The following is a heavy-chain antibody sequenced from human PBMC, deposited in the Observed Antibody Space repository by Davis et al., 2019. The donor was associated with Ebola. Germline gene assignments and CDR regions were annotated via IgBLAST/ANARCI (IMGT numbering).Heavy chain of an antibody. J-gene: IGHJ6*03. D-gene: IGHD6-13*01. Sequence: PGGSLRLSCAASGFTFSSYWMSWVRQAPGKGLEWVANIKQDGSEKYYVDSVKGRFTISRDNAKNSLYLQMNSLRAEDTAVYYCARVRGQQMGTRGLYYYYYYMDVWGKGTTVTVSS. V-gene: IGHV3-7*03. CDR1: GFTFSSYW. CDR3: ARVRGQQMGTRGLYYYYYYMDV. CDR2: IKQDGSEK.